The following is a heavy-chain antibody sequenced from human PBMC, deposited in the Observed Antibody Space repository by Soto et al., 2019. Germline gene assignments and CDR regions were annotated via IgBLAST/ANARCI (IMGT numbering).Heavy chain of an antibody. CDR2: INTDGSST. CDR1: GFTFSSYW. J-gene: IGHJ4*02. D-gene: IGHD5-12*01. V-gene: IGHV3-74*01. CDR3: ARANIVATIIAY. Sequence: EVQLVESGGGLVQPGGSLRLSCAASGFTFSSYWMNWVRQAPGKGLVWVSRINTDGSSTTYADSVKGRFTISRDNAKNTLYLQMNSLRAEDTAVYYCARANIVATIIAYWGQGTLVTVSS.